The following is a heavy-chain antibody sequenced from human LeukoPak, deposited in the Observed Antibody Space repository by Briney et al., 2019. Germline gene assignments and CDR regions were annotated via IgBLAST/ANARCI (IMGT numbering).Heavy chain of an antibody. CDR1: GFTFSSYS. CDR2: ISSSSSYI. CDR3: ARQREAYYDSSGYNPTYWYFDL. D-gene: IGHD3-22*01. Sequence: GGSLRLSCAASGFTFSSYSMNWVRQAPGKGLEWVSSISSSSSYIYYADSVKGRFTISRDNAKNSLYLQMNSLRAEDTAVYYCARQREAYYDSSGYNPTYWYFDLWGRGTLVTVSS. J-gene: IGHJ2*01. V-gene: IGHV3-21*01.